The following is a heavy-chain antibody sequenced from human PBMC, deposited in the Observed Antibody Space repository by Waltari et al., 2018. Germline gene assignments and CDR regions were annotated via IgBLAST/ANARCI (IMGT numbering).Heavy chain of an antibody. CDR1: GFPFSRSW. Sequence: EEQLVESGGGLVQPGESLRLSCAASGFPFSRSWMAWVRQPPGKGLVWVSRINSDGSSTIYAESVKGRFTISRDNAKNTLYVQMNRLRAEDTAVYYCARVATKTYSSPVPGRPYYYGMDVWGQGTTVTVSS. J-gene: IGHJ6*02. CDR2: INSDGSST. CDR3: ARVATKTYSSPVPGRPYYYGMDV. V-gene: IGHV3-74*01. D-gene: IGHD6-13*01.